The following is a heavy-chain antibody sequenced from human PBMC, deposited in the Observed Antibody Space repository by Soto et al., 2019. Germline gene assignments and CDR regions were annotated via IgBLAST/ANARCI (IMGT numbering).Heavy chain of an antibody. CDR3: ARVPDR. V-gene: IGHV4-31*03. CDR1: GDSISSGRYY. J-gene: IGHJ5*02. Sequence: SETLSLTCNVSGDSISSGRYYWSWIRQHPEKGLEWIGYIYYSGTAQYSPSFKSRITMSVDTSKSQFSLKMTSLTAADTAVYYCARVPDRWGQGTLVT. CDR2: IYYSGTA. D-gene: IGHD2-2*01.